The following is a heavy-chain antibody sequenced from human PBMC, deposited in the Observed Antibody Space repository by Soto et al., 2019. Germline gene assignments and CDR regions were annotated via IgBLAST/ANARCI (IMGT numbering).Heavy chain of an antibody. D-gene: IGHD3-22*01. Sequence: SETLSLTCAFYGGSFICYYLVLIRQPPGKGLEWIGEINHSGSTNYNPSLKSRVTISVDTSKNQFSLKLSSVTAEDTAVYYCAMSVIDADVEWPEQWGKGTMLIVSS. J-gene: IGHJ4*02. CDR1: GGSFICYY. CDR2: INHSGST. CDR3: AMSVIDADVEWPEQ. V-gene: IGHV4-34*01.